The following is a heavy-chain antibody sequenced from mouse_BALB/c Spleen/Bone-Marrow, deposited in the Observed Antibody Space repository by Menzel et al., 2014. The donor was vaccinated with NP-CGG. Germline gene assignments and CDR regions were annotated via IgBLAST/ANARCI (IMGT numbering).Heavy chain of an antibody. V-gene: IGHV14-3*02. Sequence: EVQLQQSGAELVKPGASVKLSCTASGFNIKDTYMHWVKQRPEQGLEWIGRIDPATGNTKYDPKFQGKATITADKSSNTAYLQLSSLTSEDTAVYYCARLEYYAMDYWGQGTSVTVSS. CDR2: IDPATGNT. CDR3: ARLEYYAMDY. CDR1: GFNIKDTY. J-gene: IGHJ4*01.